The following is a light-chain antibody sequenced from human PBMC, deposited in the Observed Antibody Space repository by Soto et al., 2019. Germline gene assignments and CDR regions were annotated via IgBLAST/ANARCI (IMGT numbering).Light chain of an antibody. CDR1: QSVSGW. V-gene: IGKV1-5*01. CDR3: QQYETFSGT. J-gene: IGKJ1*01. CDR2: DAS. Sequence: DIQVTQSPSTLYASVGDTVTVTCRASQSVSGWLAWYQQKPGEAPKLLIYDASALPRGVPARFSGSGSGTKFTLTIASLQPDDFATYYCQQYETFSGTFGPGTKVDIK.